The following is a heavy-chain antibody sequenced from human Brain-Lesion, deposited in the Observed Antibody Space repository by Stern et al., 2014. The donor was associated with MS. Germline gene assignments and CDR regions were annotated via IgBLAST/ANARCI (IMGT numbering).Heavy chain of an antibody. CDR1: GGSISSGDNY. Sequence: QMQLVQSGPGLVKPSQTLSLTCTVSGGSISSGDNYWSWIRQPPGKGPEWIGYIHYSGGTYFNPSLKSRATISADTSKNQFSLKLNSMTAADTAVYYCARVPDYGDAFFDYCGQGILVTVSS. CDR3: ARVPDYGDAFFDY. J-gene: IGHJ4*02. D-gene: IGHD4-17*01. CDR2: IHYSGGT. V-gene: IGHV4-30-4*01.